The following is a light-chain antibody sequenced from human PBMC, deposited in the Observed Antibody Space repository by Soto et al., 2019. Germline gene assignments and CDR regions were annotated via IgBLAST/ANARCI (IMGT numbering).Light chain of an antibody. CDR2: GAS. CDR1: QGINSY. CDR3: QQYSTYPHT. Sequence: DIQLTQSPSSLSASVGDRVTITCRASQGINSYLAWYQQKPGKAPKLLIYGASPLQSGVPSRFSGSGSGTEFTLTISSLQPDDFATYYCQQYSTYPHTFGQGTKLDLK. V-gene: IGKV1-9*01. J-gene: IGKJ2*01.